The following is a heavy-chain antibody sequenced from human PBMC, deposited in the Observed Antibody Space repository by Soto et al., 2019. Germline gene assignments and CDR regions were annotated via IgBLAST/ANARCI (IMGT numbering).Heavy chain of an antibody. CDR2: ISSSSSYI. V-gene: IGHV3-21*01. D-gene: IGHD6-13*01. CDR3: ARDLVEDSSSCPDY. CDR1: GFTFSSYS. J-gene: IGHJ4*02. Sequence: GGSLRLSCAASGFTFSSYSMNWVRQAPGKGLEWVSSISSSSSYIYYADSVKGRFTISRDNAKNSLYLQMNSLRAEDTAVYYCARDLVEDSSSCPDYWGQGTLVTVSS.